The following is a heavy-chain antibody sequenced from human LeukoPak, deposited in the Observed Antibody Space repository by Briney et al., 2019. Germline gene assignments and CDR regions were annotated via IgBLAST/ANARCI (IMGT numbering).Heavy chain of an antibody. CDR3: ARDLFPQYCSGGSCYSSSGYYFDY. CDR2: IIPIFGTA. CDR1: GGTFSSYA. D-gene: IGHD2-15*01. Sequence: ASVKVSCKASGGTFSSYAISWVRQAPGQGLEWMGRIIPIFGTANYAQKSQGRVTITTDESTSTAYMELSSLRSEDTAVYYCARDLFPQYCSGGSCYSSSGYYFDYWGQGTLVTVSS. J-gene: IGHJ4*02. V-gene: IGHV1-69*05.